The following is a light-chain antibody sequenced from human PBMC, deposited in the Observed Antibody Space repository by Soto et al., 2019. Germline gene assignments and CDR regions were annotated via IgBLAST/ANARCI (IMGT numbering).Light chain of an antibody. CDR1: QRVNSCY. J-gene: IGKJ2*01. CDR3: QQYVNSPVT. CDR2: GAS. V-gene: IGKV3-20*01. Sequence: EIVLTQSPDTLYLSPGEGATLSCRASQRVNSCYLAWYQQKPGQAPRLLISGASDKATGAPARVSGSGSGTDFTLTISRLEPEDFAVYYCQQYVNSPVTFGQGTKLQIK.